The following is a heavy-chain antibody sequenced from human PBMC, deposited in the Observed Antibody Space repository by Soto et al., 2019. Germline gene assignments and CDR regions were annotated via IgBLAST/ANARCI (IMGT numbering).Heavy chain of an antibody. CDR1: GGTFSSYT. CDR3: ARVVITAAGPYGMDV. Sequence: SVKVSCKASGGTFSSYTISWVRQAPGQGLEWMGRIIPILGIANYAQKFQGRVTITADKSTSTAYMELSSLRSEDTAVYYCARVVITAAGPYGMDVWGQGTTVTVSS. J-gene: IGHJ6*02. V-gene: IGHV1-69*02. CDR2: IIPILGIA. D-gene: IGHD6-13*01.